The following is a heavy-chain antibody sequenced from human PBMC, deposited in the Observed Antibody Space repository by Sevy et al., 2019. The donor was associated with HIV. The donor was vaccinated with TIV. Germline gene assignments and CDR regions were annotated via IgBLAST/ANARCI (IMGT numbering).Heavy chain of an antibody. CDR3: AKDQGDYIWGTYRH. D-gene: IGHD3-16*02. CDR2: SGGSGGST. J-gene: IGHJ4*02. Sequence: GGSLRLSCVASGFTFNNYAMSWVRQAPGKGLEWISSGGSGGSTNYADSVKGRFTISRDNSKNTLYLQMNSLRAEDTAVYYCAKDQGDYIWGTYRHWGQGTLVTVSS. CDR1: GFTFNNYA. V-gene: IGHV3-23*01.